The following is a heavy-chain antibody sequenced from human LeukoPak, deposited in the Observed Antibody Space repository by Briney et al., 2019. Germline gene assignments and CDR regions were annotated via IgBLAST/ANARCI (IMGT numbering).Heavy chain of an antibody. D-gene: IGHD3-9*01. CDR1: GFTFSSYA. CDR2: ISGSGGST. CDR3: AKDLDYDILTGYYTHYYFDY. Sequence: GGSLRLSCAASGFTFSSYAMSWVRQAPGKGLEWVSAISGSGGSTYYADSVKGRFTISRDNSKNTLYLQMNSLRAEDTAVYYCAKDLDYDILTGYYTHYYFDYWGQGTLVTVSS. V-gene: IGHV3-23*01. J-gene: IGHJ4*02.